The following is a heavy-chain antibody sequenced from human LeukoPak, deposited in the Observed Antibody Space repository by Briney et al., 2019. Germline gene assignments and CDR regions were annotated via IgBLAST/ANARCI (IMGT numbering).Heavy chain of an antibody. J-gene: IGHJ4*02. CDR2: IYHSGST. Sequence: SETLSLTCTVSGYSISSGFYWGWIRQPPGKGLEWIGNIYHSGSTYYNPSLKSRVTISVDTSKNQFSLKLSSVTAADTAVYYCAREGVGGDDYWGQGTLVTVSS. CDR3: AREGVGGDDY. D-gene: IGHD1-26*01. V-gene: IGHV4-38-2*02. CDR1: GYSISSGFY.